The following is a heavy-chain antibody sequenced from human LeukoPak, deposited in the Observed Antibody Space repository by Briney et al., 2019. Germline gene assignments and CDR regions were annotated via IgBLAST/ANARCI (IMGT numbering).Heavy chain of an antibody. D-gene: IGHD6-13*01. J-gene: IGHJ4*02. CDR2: IYSGGNT. CDR3: ARDGAAAVPR. V-gene: IGHV3-53*01. Sequence: GGSLRLSCAASGFNVSNNYMRWVRQAPGKGLEWVSLIYSGGNTHYANSVKGRFTTSRDNSKNTLYLQMNNLRAEDTAVYYCARDGAAAVPRWGQGTLVTVSS. CDR1: GFNVSNNY.